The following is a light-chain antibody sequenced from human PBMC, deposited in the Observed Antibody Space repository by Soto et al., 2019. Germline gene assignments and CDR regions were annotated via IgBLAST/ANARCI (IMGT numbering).Light chain of an antibody. V-gene: IGLV4-69*01. CDR3: QTWGTGSAIVV. CDR1: SGHSNYA. Sequence: QAVVTQSPSASASLGASVKLTCTLSSGHSNYAIAWHQQQPEKGPRYLMKVNSGGSHIKGDGIPDRFSGSSSGAERYLFISSLQSEDEADYYCQTWGTGSAIVVSGGGPQLTVL. CDR2: VNSGGSH. J-gene: IGLJ7*01.